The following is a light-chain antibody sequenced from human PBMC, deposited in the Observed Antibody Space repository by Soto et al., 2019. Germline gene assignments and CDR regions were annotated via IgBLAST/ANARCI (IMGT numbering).Light chain of an antibody. Sequence: DILRTQSPDSLALSLGEGATINCKSSQGVLYSSNNKNYLAWYQQKPGQPPKLLIYWASTRESGVPDRFSGSGSGTDFTLTISSLQAEDVAVYYCQQYYTNALTFGGGTKVGVK. CDR2: WAS. CDR3: QQYYTNALT. J-gene: IGKJ4*01. V-gene: IGKV4-1*01. CDR1: QGVLYSSNNKNY.